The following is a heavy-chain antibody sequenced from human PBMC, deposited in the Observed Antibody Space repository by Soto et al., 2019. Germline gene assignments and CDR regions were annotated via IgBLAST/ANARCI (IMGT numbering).Heavy chain of an antibody. D-gene: IGHD3-10*01. J-gene: IGHJ4*02. V-gene: IGHV3-30-3*01. Sequence: QVQLVESGGGVVQPGRSLRLSCAASGFTFSSYAMHWVRQAPGKGLEWVAVISYDGSNKYYVDSVKGRFTISRDNSKNTLYLQMNRLRAGDTAVYYCARDYFPTRYFDYWGQGTLVTVSS. CDR2: ISYDGSNK. CDR3: ARDYFPTRYFDY. CDR1: GFTFSSYA.